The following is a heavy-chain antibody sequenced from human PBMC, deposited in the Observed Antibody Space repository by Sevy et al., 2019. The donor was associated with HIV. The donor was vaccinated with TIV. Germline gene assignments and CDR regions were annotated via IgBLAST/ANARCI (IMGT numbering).Heavy chain of an antibody. D-gene: IGHD7-27*01. V-gene: IGHV3-7*03. CDR2: IKQDGSDK. Sequence: GGSLRLSCAASGFTFNNYWMTWVRQAPGKGLEWVANIKQDGSDKYYMESVKGRFNISRDKTKNSLYLQLNSLRAEDTAVYYWAGSWDYWGQMGYWGQGTLVTVSS. J-gene: IGHJ4*02. CDR1: GFTFNNYW. CDR3: AGSWDYWGQMGY.